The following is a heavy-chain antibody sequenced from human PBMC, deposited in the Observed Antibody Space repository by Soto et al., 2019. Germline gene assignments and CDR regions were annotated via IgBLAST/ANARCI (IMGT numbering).Heavy chain of an antibody. Sequence: SETLSLTCAVSGVSISSGNWWTCVRQTPQRGLEYIGEIFHDGTANYYPSFERRVAISVDTSKNQFSLKLTSVTAADTAIYFCARLVYDTRLNYMYFDFGAREPWSPSPQ. J-gene: IGHJ4*02. V-gene: IGHV4-4*02. CDR2: IFHDGTA. D-gene: IGHD2-8*01. CDR3: ARLVYDTRLNYMYFD. CDR1: GVSISSGNW.